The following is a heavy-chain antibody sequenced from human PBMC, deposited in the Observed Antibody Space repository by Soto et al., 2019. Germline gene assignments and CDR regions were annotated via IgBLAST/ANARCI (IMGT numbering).Heavy chain of an antibody. Sequence: PGGSLRLSCAAAGFTFSSYGMHWVRQAPGKGLEWVAVISYDGSNKYYADSVKGRFTISRDNSKNTLYLQMNSLRAEDTAVYYCAKVRFTIFGLAPDMDVSGKAITVTLSS. CDR1: GFTFSSYG. D-gene: IGHD3-3*01. V-gene: IGHV3-30*18. J-gene: IGHJ6*03. CDR3: AKVRFTIFGLAPDMDV. CDR2: ISYDGSNK.